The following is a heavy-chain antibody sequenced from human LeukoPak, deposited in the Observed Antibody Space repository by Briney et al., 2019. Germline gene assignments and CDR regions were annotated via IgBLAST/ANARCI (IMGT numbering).Heavy chain of an antibody. D-gene: IGHD6-13*01. CDR3: ARVVGSSWPLDY. CDR2: IYYSGST. CDR1: GGSISSYY. V-gene: IGHV4-59*01. Sequence: RPSETLSLTCTVSGGSISSYYWSWIRQPPGKGLEWIGYIYYSGSTNYNPSLKSRVTISVDTSKNQFSLKLSSVTAADTAVYYCARVVGSSWPLDYWGQGTLVTVSS. J-gene: IGHJ4*02.